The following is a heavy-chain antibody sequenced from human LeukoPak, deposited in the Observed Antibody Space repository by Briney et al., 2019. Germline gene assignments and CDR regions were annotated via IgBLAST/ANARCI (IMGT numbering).Heavy chain of an antibody. CDR2: IYYSGNT. CDR3: ARESIVVVPVNWFDP. V-gene: IGHV4-4*02. J-gene: IGHJ5*02. CDR1: GFSFSDAW. Sequence: PGGSLRLSCAASGFSFSDAWMSWVRQPPGKGLEWIGSIYYSGNTYYNPSLKSRVTISVDTSKNQFSLKLSSVTAADTAVYYCARESIVVVPVNWFDPWGQGTLVTVSS. D-gene: IGHD2-2*01.